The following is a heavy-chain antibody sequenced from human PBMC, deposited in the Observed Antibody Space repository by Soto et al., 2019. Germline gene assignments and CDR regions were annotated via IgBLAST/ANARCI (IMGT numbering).Heavy chain of an antibody. D-gene: IGHD2-2*01. CDR1: GGTFSSYA. Sequence: ASVKVSCKASGGTFSSYAISWVRLAPGQGLEWMGGIIPIFGTANYAQRFQGRVTITADESTSTAYMELSSLRSEDTAVYYCARALTSYYNWFDPWGQGTLVTVSS. CDR3: ARALTSYYNWFDP. CDR2: IIPIFGTA. J-gene: IGHJ5*02. V-gene: IGHV1-69*13.